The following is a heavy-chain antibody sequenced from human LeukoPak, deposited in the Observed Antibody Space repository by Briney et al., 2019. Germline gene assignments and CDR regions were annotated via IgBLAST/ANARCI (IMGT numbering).Heavy chain of an antibody. V-gene: IGHV4-59*08. CDR3: ARALSGGYFAY. CDR1: GGSINNDY. CDR2: IHYSGST. D-gene: IGHD2/OR15-2a*01. J-gene: IGHJ4*02. Sequence: SETLSLTCTVSGGSINNDYWSWIRQPPGRGLEWIGYIHYSGSTNYNPSLKSRVTISVHTSNNQFSLKLSSVTAADTAVYYCARALSGGYFAYWGQGTLVAVSS.